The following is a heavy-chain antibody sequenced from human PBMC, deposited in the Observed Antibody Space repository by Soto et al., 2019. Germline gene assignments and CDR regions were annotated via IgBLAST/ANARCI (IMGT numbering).Heavy chain of an antibody. J-gene: IGHJ6*02. CDR2: ISSSSSYI. Sequence: GGSLRLSCAASGFTFSSYSMNWVRQAPGKGLEWVSSISSSSSYIYYADSVKGRFTISRDNAKNSLYLQMNSLRAEDTAVYYCARDCSGGSCYSRYYYGMDVWGQGTTVTVSS. D-gene: IGHD2-15*01. V-gene: IGHV3-21*01. CDR3: ARDCSGGSCYSRYYYGMDV. CDR1: GFTFSSYS.